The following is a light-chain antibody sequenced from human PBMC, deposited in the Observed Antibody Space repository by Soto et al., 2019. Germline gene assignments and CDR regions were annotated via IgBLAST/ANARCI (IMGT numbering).Light chain of an antibody. CDR1: SSDVGAYNY. J-gene: IGLJ3*02. Sequence: QSALTQPPSASGSPGQSVTISCTGTSSDVGAYNYVSWYQQHAGKAPKLVIYEVTKPPSGVPDRFSGSKSANTASLTVSGLQAEDEADYYCSSFASSNTGVFGGGTKLTVL. CDR3: SSFASSNTGV. V-gene: IGLV2-8*01. CDR2: EVT.